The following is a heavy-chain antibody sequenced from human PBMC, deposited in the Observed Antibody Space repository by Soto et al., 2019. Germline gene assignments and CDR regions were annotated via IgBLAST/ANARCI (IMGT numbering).Heavy chain of an antibody. D-gene: IGHD3-3*01. CDR2: IYYSGST. CDR3: ARGSFWSGYYDLDY. V-gene: IGHV4-59*08. Sequence: TLSLTCTVSGGSISSYYWSWIRQPPGKGLEWIGYIYYSGSTNYNPSLKSRVTISVDTSKNQFSLKLSSVTAADTAVYYCARGSFWSGYYDLDYWGQGTLVTVSS. CDR1: GGSISSYY. J-gene: IGHJ4*02.